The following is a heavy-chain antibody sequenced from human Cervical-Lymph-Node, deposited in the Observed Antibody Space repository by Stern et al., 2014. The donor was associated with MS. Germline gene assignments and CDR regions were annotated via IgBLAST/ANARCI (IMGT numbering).Heavy chain of an antibody. CDR3: ARSGSYFRHYFDY. D-gene: IGHD1-26*01. CDR2: INAGNGNT. CDR1: GYTFTSYA. Sequence: VQLLESGAEVKKPGASVKVSCKASGYTFTSYAMHWVRQAPGQRLEWMGWINAGNGNTKYSQKFQGRVTITRDTSASTAYMELSSLRSEDTAVYYCARSGSYFRHYFDYWGQGTLVTVSS. J-gene: IGHJ4*02. V-gene: IGHV1-3*01.